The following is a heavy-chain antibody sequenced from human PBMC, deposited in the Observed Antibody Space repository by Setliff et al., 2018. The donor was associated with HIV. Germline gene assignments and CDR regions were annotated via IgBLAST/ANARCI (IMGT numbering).Heavy chain of an antibody. V-gene: IGHV4-59*08. CDR1: GVSISNYY. CDR3: ASRVYYYDSNKVLREEGFDP. D-gene: IGHD3-22*01. CDR2: MYYSGST. J-gene: IGHJ5*02. Sequence: PSETLSLTCTVSGVSISNYYWSWIRQPPGKGLEWIGYMYYSGSTNYSPSLKGRVTISVDTSKNQFSLNLTSVTAADTAVYFCASRVYYYDSNKVLREEGFDPWGQGTLVTVSS.